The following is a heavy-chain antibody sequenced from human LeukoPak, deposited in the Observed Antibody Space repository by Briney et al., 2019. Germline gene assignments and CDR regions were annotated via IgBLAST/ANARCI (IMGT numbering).Heavy chain of an antibody. CDR3: ARWNWGYYFDY. Sequence: GGSLRLSCAASRFTFSSYWMHWVCQAPGKGLVWVSRINSDGSSTNYADSVKGRFTISRDNAKNTLYLQMNSLRAEDTAVYYCARWNWGYYFDYWGQGTLVTVSS. D-gene: IGHD7-27*01. J-gene: IGHJ4*02. CDR1: RFTFSSYW. V-gene: IGHV3-74*01. CDR2: INSDGSST.